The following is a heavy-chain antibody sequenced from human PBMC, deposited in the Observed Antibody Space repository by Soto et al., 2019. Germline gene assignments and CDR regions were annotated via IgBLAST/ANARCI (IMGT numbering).Heavy chain of an antibody. Sequence: QVQLVQSGAEVKKPGSSVKVSCKASGGTFSSYAISWVRQAPGQGLEWMGGIIPIFGTANYAQKFQGRVPITADESTSTGYIELSSLRSEDTAVYYCARVGWVGATPANYYYYGMDVWGQGTTVTVSS. CDR1: GGTFSSYA. J-gene: IGHJ6*02. CDR2: IIPIFGTA. CDR3: ARVGWVGATPANYYYYGMDV. V-gene: IGHV1-69*12. D-gene: IGHD1-26*01.